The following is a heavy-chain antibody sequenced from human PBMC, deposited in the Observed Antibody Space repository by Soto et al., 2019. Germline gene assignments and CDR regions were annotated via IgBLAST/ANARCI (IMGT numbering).Heavy chain of an antibody. CDR1: GYTFTRSG. Sequence: ASVKVSCKASGYTFTRSGISWVRQAPGQGLEWMGWISTYNGDTNYAQKFQGRVTMTTDTSTSTAYMELRSLRSDDTAVYYCAREGGAPYYYYGMDVWGKGTTVTVSS. V-gene: IGHV1-18*01. D-gene: IGHD3-10*01. J-gene: IGHJ6*04. CDR2: ISTYNGDT. CDR3: AREGGAPYYYYGMDV.